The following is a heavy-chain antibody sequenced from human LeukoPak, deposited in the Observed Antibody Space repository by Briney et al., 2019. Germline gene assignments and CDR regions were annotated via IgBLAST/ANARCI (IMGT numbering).Heavy chain of an antibody. CDR2: NYYSGST. CDR3: ARRFLTIDNWFDP. V-gene: IGHV4-39*01. D-gene: IGHD3-3*01. J-gene: IGHJ5*02. CDR1: GGSISSSSYY. Sequence: SETLSLTCTVSGGSISSSSYYWGWIRQPPGKGLDWIGSNYYSGSTYYNSSLKSRVTISVDTSKNQFSLKLSSVTAADTALYYCARRFLTIDNWFDPWGQGTLVTVSS.